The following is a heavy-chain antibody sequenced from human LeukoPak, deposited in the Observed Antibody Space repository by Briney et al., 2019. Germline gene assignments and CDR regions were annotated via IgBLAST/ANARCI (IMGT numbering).Heavy chain of an antibody. Sequence: GGSLRLSCAASGFTFSSYAMSWARQAPGKGLEWVSAISGSGGVTTYYADSVRGRFTISRDNSKNILYLQMNSLRAEDTAVYYCVKLSSGSGSKFGFDAWGQGTLVTVSS. D-gene: IGHD6-19*01. CDR1: GFTFSSYA. V-gene: IGHV3-23*01. J-gene: IGHJ4*02. CDR3: VKLSSGSGSKFGFDA. CDR2: ISGSGGVTT.